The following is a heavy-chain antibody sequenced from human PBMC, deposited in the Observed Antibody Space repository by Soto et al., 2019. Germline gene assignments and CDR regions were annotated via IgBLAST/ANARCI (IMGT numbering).Heavy chain of an antibody. J-gene: IGHJ4*02. CDR2: ISAYNGNT. D-gene: IGHD6-6*01. Sequence: QVHLVQSGAEVKKPGASVKVTCKGSGYTFTSYGITWVRQAPGQGREWMGWISAYNGNTDYAQKLQGSVTVTRDTATSTDDMELRSCRSDATAVYYCARGRDGDYWGQGAMVTVSS. CDR3: ARGRDGDY. CDR1: GYTFTSYG. V-gene: IGHV1-18*01.